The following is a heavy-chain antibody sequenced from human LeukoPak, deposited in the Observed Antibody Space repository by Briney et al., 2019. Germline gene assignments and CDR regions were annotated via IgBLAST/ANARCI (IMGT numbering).Heavy chain of an antibody. J-gene: IGHJ3*02. CDR3: ATVRSGWRNSPDAFDI. Sequence: VASVKVSCKASGGTFSSYTISWVRQAPGQGLEWMGRVIPILGIANYAQKFQGRVTITADKSTSTAYMELSSLRSEDTAVYYCATVRSGWRNSPDAFDIWGQGTMVTVSS. CDR1: GGTFSSYT. D-gene: IGHD6-19*01. CDR2: VIPILGIA. V-gene: IGHV1-69*02.